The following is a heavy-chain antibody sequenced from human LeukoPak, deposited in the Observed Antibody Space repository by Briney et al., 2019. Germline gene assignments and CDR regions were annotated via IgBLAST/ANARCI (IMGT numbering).Heavy chain of an antibody. D-gene: IGHD2-2*01. CDR3: ARDEDIVVVPAAFNYYYYGMDV. CDR1: GGTFSSYA. Sequence: SVKVSCKASGGTFSSYAISWVRQAPGQGLEWMGGIIPIFGTANYAQKFQGRVTITADESTSTAYMELSSLRSEDTAVYHCARDEDIVVVPAAFNYYYYGMDVWGQGTTVTVSS. CDR2: IIPIFGTA. V-gene: IGHV1-69*13. J-gene: IGHJ6*02.